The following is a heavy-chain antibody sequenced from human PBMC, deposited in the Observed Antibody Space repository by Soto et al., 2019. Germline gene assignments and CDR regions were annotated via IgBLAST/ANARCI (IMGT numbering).Heavy chain of an antibody. Sequence: TSVKVSCEASGYRYTSYDINWVRQATGQGLEWMGWMNPNSGNTGYAQKFQGRVTMTRNTSISTAYMELSSLRSEDTAVYYCARIVAPYYYMDVWGKGTTVTVSS. J-gene: IGHJ6*03. CDR2: MNPNSGNT. V-gene: IGHV1-8*01. D-gene: IGHD3-16*02. CDR1: GYRYTSYD. CDR3: ARIVAPYYYMDV.